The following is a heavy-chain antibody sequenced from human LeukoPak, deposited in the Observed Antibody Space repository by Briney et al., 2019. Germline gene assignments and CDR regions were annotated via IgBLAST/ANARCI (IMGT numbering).Heavy chain of an antibody. V-gene: IGHV1-2*04. D-gene: IGHD3-9*01. J-gene: IGHJ4*02. CDR2: INPNSGGT. CDR1: GYTFTGYY. CDR3: ARDLHYDILTGHTGGYYFDY. Sequence: ASVKVSCKASGYTFTGYYMHWVRQAPGQGLEWMGWINPNSGGTNYAQRFQGWVTMTRDTSISTAYMELSRPRSDDTAVYYCARDLHYDILTGHTGGYYFDYWGQGTLVTVSS.